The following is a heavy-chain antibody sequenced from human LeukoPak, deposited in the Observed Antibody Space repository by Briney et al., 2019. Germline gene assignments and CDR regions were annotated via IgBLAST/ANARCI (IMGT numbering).Heavy chain of an antibody. V-gene: IGHV3-7*01. D-gene: IGHD1-1*01. CDR1: GFTFSSYW. J-gene: IGHJ5*02. CDR2: IKQDGSEK. CDR3: ARKGTTGTRRFDP. Sequence: GGSLRLSCAASGFTFSSYWMSWVRQAPGKGLEWVANIKQDGSEKYYVDSVKGRITISRDSAKNSLYLQMNSLRAEDTAVYYCARKGTTGTRRFDPWGQGTLVTVSS.